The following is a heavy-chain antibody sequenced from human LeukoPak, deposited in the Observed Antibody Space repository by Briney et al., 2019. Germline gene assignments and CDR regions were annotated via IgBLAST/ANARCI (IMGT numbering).Heavy chain of an antibody. CDR1: GFTFDEFA. J-gene: IGHJ4*02. V-gene: IGHV3-23*01. Sequence: GGSLRLSCAASGFTFDEFAMHWVRQAPGKGLEWVSAISGSGGNTYYADSVKGQFTISRDNSKNTLYLQMNSLRAEDTAVYYCAKDYIVAAPTGFDYWGQGTLVTVSS. CDR2: ISGSGGNT. D-gene: IGHD6-13*01. CDR3: AKDYIVAAPTGFDY.